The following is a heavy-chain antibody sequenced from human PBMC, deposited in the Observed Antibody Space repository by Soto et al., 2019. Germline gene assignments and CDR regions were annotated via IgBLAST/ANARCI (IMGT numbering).Heavy chain of an antibody. CDR3: AKMVEMTTMTHH. CDR2: ISGSGGST. D-gene: IGHD4-4*01. CDR1: GFTFSSYD. J-gene: IGHJ5*02. V-gene: IGHV3-23*01. Sequence: GSLRLSCAASGFTFSSYDMRWVRQAPGKGLEWVSTISGSGGSTYYADSVKGRFTVSRDNTRNTLYLQMNSLRAEDTAVYYCAKMVEMTTMTHHWGQGPLVTVSS.